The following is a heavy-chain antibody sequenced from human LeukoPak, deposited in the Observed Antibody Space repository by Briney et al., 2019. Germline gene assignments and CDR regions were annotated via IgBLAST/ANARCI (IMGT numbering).Heavy chain of an antibody. CDR2: IYYSGST. CDR3: AGTYCGDDCNIRYFDY. Sequence: PSETLSLTCTVSGGSISSYYWSWIRQPPGRGLEWVGYIYYSGSTNNNPSLKSRVTISVDTSKNQCSLKLSSVTAADTAVYYCAGTYCGDDCNIRYFDYWGQGTLVTVSS. V-gene: IGHV4-59*01. J-gene: IGHJ4*02. CDR1: GGSISSYY. D-gene: IGHD2-21*02.